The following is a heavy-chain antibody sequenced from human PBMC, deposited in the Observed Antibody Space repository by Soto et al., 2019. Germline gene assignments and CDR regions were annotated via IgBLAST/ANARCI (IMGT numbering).Heavy chain of an antibody. CDR2: IIPIFNST. CDR3: AREGRGKKAGYNGLVSLGY. J-gene: IGHJ4*02. D-gene: IGHD2-2*02. Sequence: SVKVSCKVSGSRFSNYVISWERQAPGHGLEWLGRIIPIFNSTKYAQSFQGRVTITADKSTSTASLELSSLRSDDTAVYYCAREGRGKKAGYNGLVSLGYWGQGTLVTVSS. CDR1: GSRFSNYV. V-gene: IGHV1-69*06.